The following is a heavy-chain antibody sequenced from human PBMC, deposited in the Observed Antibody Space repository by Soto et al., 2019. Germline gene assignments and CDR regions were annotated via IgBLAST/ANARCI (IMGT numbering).Heavy chain of an antibody. D-gene: IGHD2-2*01. V-gene: IGHV4-30-4*01. CDR2: IYYSGST. J-gene: IGHJ5*02. CDR3: ARATIVLVPAAMVSHWFDP. Sequence: PSETLSLTCTVSGGSISSGDYYWSWIRQPPGKGLEWIGYIYYSGSTYYNPSLKSRVTISVDTSKIQFSLKLSSVTAADTAVYYCARATIVLVPAAMVSHWFDPWGQGTLVTVSS. CDR1: GGSISSGDYY.